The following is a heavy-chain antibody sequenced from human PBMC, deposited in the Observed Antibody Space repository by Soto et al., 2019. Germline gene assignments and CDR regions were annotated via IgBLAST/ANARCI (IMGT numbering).Heavy chain of an antibody. J-gene: IGHJ5*01. CDR3: AREFVYCSSTSCSNWFDY. V-gene: IGHV1-18*01. Sequence: GASVKVSCKASGYTFTSYGISWVRQAPGQGLEWMGWISAYNGNTNYAQKLQGRVTMTTDTSTSTAYMELRSLRSDDTAVYYCAREFVYCSSTSCSNWFDYWGQGTVVT. D-gene: IGHD2-2*01. CDR1: GYTFTSYG. CDR2: ISAYNGNT.